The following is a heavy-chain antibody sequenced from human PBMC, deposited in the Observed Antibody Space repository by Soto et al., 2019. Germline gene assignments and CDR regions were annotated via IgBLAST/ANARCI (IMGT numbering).Heavy chain of an antibody. J-gene: IGHJ6*02. V-gene: IGHV4-30-4*01. CDR2: IYYSGST. Sequence: SETLSLTCTVSGGSISSGDYYWSWIRQPPGKGLEWIGYIYYSGSTYYNPSLKSRVTISVDTSKNQFSLKLSSVTAADTAVYYCARDLGSSSWYYYYGMDVWGQGTTVTVSS. D-gene: IGHD6-13*01. CDR1: GGSISSGDYY. CDR3: ARDLGSSSWYYYYGMDV.